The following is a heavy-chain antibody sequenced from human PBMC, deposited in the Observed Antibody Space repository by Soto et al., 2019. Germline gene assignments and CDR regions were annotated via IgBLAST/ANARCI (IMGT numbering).Heavy chain of an antibody. J-gene: IGHJ5*02. CDR3: ARADCSSTSCPVDP. V-gene: IGHV4-59*08. D-gene: IGHD2-2*01. Sequence: SETLSLTCTVSGGSVGNYYWSWMRQSPGKGLEWIGYIYYSASTNYNPSLKSRVTISVDTSKNQFSLKLSSVTAADTAVYYCARADCSSTSCPVDPWGQGTLVTVSS. CDR2: IYYSAST. CDR1: GGSVGNYY.